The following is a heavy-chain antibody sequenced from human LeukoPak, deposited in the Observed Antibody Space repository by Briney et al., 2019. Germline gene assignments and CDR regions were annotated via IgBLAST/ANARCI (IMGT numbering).Heavy chain of an antibody. J-gene: IGHJ4*02. Sequence: SETLSLTCAVYGGSFSGYYWSWIRQPPGKGLEWIGEINHSGSTNYNPSLKSRVTMSVDTSKNQFSLKLSSVTAADTAVYYCAREIKYDFWSGYFDYWGQGTLVTVSS. CDR3: AREIKYDFWSGYFDY. D-gene: IGHD3-3*01. CDR1: GGSFSGYY. V-gene: IGHV4-34*01. CDR2: INHSGST.